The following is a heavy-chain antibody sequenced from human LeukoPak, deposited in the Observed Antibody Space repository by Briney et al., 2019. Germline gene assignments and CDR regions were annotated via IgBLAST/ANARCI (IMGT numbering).Heavy chain of an antibody. J-gene: IGHJ4*02. V-gene: IGHV3-23*01. CDR3: ARVQNYDILTGYIFDY. CDR1: GFTFSSYA. CDR2: ISGSGGST. Sequence: GGSLRLSCAASGFTFSSYAMSWVRQAPGKGLEWVSAISGSGGSTYYADSVKGRFTISRDNAKNSLYLQMNSLRAEDTAVYYCARVQNYDILTGYIFDYWGQGTLVTVSS. D-gene: IGHD3-9*01.